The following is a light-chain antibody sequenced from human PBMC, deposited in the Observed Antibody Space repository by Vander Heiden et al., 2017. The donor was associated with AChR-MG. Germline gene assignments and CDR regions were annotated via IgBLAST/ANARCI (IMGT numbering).Light chain of an antibody. CDR1: QNVSGSY. CDR3: QYYCASPGP. V-gene: IGKV3-20*01. CDR2: GAS. J-gene: IGKJ1*01. Sequence: VLTQSPGTMSLCQGERATLSCRARQNVSGSYLAWYQQKPGQAPRLLIYGASSRATGIPDRFSGSGSGTGFTLTISSLEPEDFAVYYCQYYCASPGPFGQGTKVEIK.